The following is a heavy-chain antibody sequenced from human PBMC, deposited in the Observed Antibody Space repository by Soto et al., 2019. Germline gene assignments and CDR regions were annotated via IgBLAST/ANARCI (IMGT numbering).Heavy chain of an antibody. CDR2: ISSSSSYI. CDR3: ARDLPYCRSTSCRPLDYGMDV. J-gene: IGHJ6*02. D-gene: IGHD2-2*01. Sequence: EVQLVESGGGLVKPGGSLRLSCAASGFTFSSYSMNWVRQAPGKGLEWVSSISSSSSYIYYADSVKGRFTISRDNAKNSLYLQMNSLRAEDTAVYYCARDLPYCRSTSCRPLDYGMDVWGQGTTVTVSS. CDR1: GFTFSSYS. V-gene: IGHV3-21*01.